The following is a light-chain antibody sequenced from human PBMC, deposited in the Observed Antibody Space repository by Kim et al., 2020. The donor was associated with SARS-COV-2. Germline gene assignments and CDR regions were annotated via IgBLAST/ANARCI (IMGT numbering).Light chain of an antibody. V-gene: IGKV3-11*01. CDR2: DAS. J-gene: IGKJ2*01. CDR3: QRRDNWPPYT. CDR1: QNINSH. Sequence: EIVLTQSPATLSLSPGERATLSCRASQNINSHLVWYQHKAGQAPRLLIYDASTRVAGIPARFSGSGSETDFTLTISSLEPEDFAVYYCQRRDNWPPYTFGQGTKLDI.